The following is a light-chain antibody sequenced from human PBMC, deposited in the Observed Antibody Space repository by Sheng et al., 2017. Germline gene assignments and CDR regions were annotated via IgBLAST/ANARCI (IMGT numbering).Light chain of an antibody. CDR3: QQYDTLVT. CDR2: DVS. Sequence: DIQMTQSPSSLSASVGDRVTITCQASQDISNYLNWYQQKPGKAPNLLIYDVSKLETGVPSRFSGSGSGPQFIFTISSLQPEDIATYYCQQYDTLVTFGGGTKVEIK. V-gene: IGKV1-33*01. CDR1: QDISNY. J-gene: IGKJ4*01.